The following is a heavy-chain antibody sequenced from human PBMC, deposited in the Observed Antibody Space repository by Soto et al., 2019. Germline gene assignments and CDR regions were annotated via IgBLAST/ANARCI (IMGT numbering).Heavy chain of an antibody. D-gene: IGHD3-9*01. Sequence: ASVKVSCKASGYTFTGYYMHWVRQAPGQGLEWMGWINPNSGGTNYAQKFQGWVTMTRDTSISTAYMELSRLRSDDTAVYYCARDKSPPDMLTGYHYYGMDVWGQGTTVTVSS. CDR2: INPNSGGT. CDR3: ARDKSPPDMLTGYHYYGMDV. J-gene: IGHJ6*02. V-gene: IGHV1-2*04. CDR1: GYTFTGYY.